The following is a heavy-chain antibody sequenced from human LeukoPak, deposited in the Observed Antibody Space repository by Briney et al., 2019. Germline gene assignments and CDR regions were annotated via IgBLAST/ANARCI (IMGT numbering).Heavy chain of an antibody. CDR3: ARDPIDSSSWYEAFDI. J-gene: IGHJ3*02. CDR2: IIPIFGTA. V-gene: IGHV1-69*05. CDR1: GGTFSSYA. Sequence: SVKVSCKASGGTFSSYAISWVRQAPGQGLEWMGRIIPIFGTANYAQKFQGRVTITTDESTSTAYMGLSSLRSEDTAVYYCARDPIDSSSWYEAFDIWGQGTMVTVSS. D-gene: IGHD6-13*01.